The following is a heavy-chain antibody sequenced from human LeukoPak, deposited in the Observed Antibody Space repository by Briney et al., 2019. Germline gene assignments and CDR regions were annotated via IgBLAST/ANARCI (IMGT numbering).Heavy chain of an antibody. CDR2: IITIYGTR. CDR3: ARGRRPTDISIFLTPYYYHLDA. J-gene: IGHJ6*03. CDR1: GGSFGNYA. Sequence: SVKVSCKASGGSFGNYAISWVRQAPGHGLEWRGGIITIYGTRNYAQKFQGRVTISTDESTSSVYMDLSSLTSEDTAIYYCARGRRPTDISIFLTPYYYHLDAWGRGTTVTVS. D-gene: IGHD2/OR15-2a*01. V-gene: IGHV1-69*05.